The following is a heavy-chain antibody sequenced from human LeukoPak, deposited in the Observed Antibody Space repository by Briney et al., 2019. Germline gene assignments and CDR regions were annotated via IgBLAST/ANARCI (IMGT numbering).Heavy chain of an antibody. J-gene: IGHJ4*02. CDR1: GFTFSSYA. V-gene: IGHV3-48*01. Sequence: GGSLRLSCAASGFTFSSYAMSWVRQAPGKGLEWVSYISSSSSTIYYADSVKGRFTISRDNAKNSLYLQMNSLRAEDTAVYYCAREEEYSSSQAFDYWGQGTLVTVSS. D-gene: IGHD6-6*01. CDR3: AREEEYSSSQAFDY. CDR2: ISSSSSTI.